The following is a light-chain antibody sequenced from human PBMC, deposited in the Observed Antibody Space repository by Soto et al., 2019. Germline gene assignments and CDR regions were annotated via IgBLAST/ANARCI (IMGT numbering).Light chain of an antibody. CDR2: GAS. Sequence: EVELTQSPVTLSVSGGARATLSCRSSQTISTHLARYQQKPGQAPRLLIYGASTRATAVPARFSGSGSGTDFTLTISRVQSEDAAVYYCQQFDSWPPITFGQGTKVDIK. CDR1: QTISTH. V-gene: IGKV3-15*01. J-gene: IGKJ2*01. CDR3: QQFDSWPPIT.